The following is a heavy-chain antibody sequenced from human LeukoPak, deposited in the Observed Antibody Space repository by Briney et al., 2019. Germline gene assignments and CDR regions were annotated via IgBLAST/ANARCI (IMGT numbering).Heavy chain of an antibody. J-gene: IGHJ6*02. CDR2: ISGSGGRT. D-gene: IGHD2-21*02. CDR1: GFTFSSYA. V-gene: IGHV3-23*01. CDR3: ARPTDGDSTRYGMDV. Sequence: GGSLRLSCAASGFTFSSYAMSWVRQAPGKGLEWVSAISGSGGRTYYADSVKGRFSTSRDSSTSTLFLQMDSLRVEDTAMYYCARPTDGDSTRYGMDVWGQGTTVIVSS.